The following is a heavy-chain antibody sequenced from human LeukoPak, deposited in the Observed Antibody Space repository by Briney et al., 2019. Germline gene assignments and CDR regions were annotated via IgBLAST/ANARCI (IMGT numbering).Heavy chain of an antibody. J-gene: IGHJ4*02. CDR3: ARRVGGTPDY. CDR2: ITPSGERA. V-gene: IGHV3-23*01. Sequence: GGSLRLSCAASGFTFGTYALSWVRQAPGKGLEWVSAITPSGERAFYADSVKGRFTMSRDNSKNTVYLQMNSLRAGDTALYYCARRVGGTPDYWGRGTLVTVSS. CDR1: GFTFGTYA. D-gene: IGHD1-26*01.